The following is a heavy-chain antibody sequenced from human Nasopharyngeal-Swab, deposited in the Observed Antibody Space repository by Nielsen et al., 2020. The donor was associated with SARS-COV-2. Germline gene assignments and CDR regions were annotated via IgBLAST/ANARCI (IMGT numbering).Heavy chain of an antibody. Sequence: VRQAPGKGLEWVSYISSSSSTTYYADSVKGRFTISRDNAKNSLYLQMNSLRAEDTAVYYCARDIITGTIVGAFDIWGQGTMVTV. CDR2: ISSSSSTT. CDR3: ARDIITGTIVGAFDI. D-gene: IGHD1-7*01. J-gene: IGHJ3*02. V-gene: IGHV3-48*01.